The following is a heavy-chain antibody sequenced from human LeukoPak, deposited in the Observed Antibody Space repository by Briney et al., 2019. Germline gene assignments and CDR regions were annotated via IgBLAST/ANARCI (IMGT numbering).Heavy chain of an antibody. CDR2: IYYGGST. CDR3: ARGEQWLGSWFDY. J-gene: IGHJ4*02. Sequence: SETLSLTCTVSGGSISSSTYYWGWIRQPPGKGLEWIGSIYYGGSTYYNPSLKSRVTISADTSKNQFSLKLSSVTAADTAVYYCARGEQWLGSWFDYWGQGTLVTVSS. CDR1: GGSISSSTYY. D-gene: IGHD6-19*01. V-gene: IGHV4-39*07.